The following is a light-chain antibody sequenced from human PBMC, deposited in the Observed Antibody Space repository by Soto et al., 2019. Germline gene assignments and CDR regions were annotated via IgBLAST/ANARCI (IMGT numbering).Light chain of an antibody. Sequence: QSALTQPASVSGSPGQSITISCTGASSDVGGYNYVSWYQQNPGKAPKLMIYEVSNRPSGVSNRFSGSKSGNTASLTISGLQAEDEADYYCSSYTSRSTRVFGTGTKLTVL. CDR2: EVS. CDR3: SSYTSRSTRV. J-gene: IGLJ1*01. CDR1: SSDVGGYNY. V-gene: IGLV2-14*01.